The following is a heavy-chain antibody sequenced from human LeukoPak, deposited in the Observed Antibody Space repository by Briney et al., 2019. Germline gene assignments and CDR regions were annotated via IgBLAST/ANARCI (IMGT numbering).Heavy chain of an antibody. Sequence: GGSLRLSCAACGFAFSSYAMSWLRQAPGKGLEWVSTIHDDGGKSYYADSVKGRFTISRDNSRNTLNLQMDGLRAEDTALYYCARDWRSQGKDTSGSYFAPLDHWGQGTQATVSS. CDR1: GFAFSSYA. J-gene: IGHJ4*02. CDR3: ARDWRSQGKDTSGSYFAPLDH. D-gene: IGHD3-10*01. V-gene: IGHV3-23*01. CDR2: IHDDGGKS.